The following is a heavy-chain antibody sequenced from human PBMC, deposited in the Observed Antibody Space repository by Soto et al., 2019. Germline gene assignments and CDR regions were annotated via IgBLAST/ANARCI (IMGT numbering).Heavy chain of an antibody. V-gene: IGHV1-2*04. CDR1: GYTFTGYY. J-gene: IGHJ6*02. D-gene: IGHD3-16*01. Sequence: GASVKVSCKASGYTFTGYYMHWVRQAPGQGLEWMGWINPNSGGTNYAQKFQGWVTMTRDTSISTAYMELSRLRSDDTAVYYCARTPLTRIIYHHFRLHYRLAVCGQGTTVPVSS. CDR3: ARTPLTRIIYHHFRLHYRLAV. CDR2: INPNSGGT.